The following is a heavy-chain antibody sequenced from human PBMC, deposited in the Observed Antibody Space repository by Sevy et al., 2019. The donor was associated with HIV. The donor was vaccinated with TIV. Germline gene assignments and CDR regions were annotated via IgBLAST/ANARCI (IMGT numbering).Heavy chain of an antibody. Sequence: SETLSLTCTVSGGSISSYYWSWIRQPPGKGLEWIGYIYYSGSTNYNPSLKSRVTISVDTSKNQFSLKLSSVTAADTAVYYCARDRRSSSSQYYYYYYYMDVWGNGTTVTVSS. D-gene: IGHD6-6*01. CDR1: GGSISSYY. CDR3: ARDRRSSSSQYYYYYYYMDV. J-gene: IGHJ6*03. V-gene: IGHV4-59*01. CDR2: IYYSGST.